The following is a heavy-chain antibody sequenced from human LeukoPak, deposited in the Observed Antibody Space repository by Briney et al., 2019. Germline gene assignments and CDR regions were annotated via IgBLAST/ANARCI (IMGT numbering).Heavy chain of an antibody. Sequence: GGSLRLSCAASGFTFDDYAMHWVRQAPGKGLEWVSGISWNSGSIGYADSVKGRFTISRDNAKNSLCLQMNSLRAEDTALYYCAKDIAAAGSNWFDPWGQGTLVTVSS. D-gene: IGHD6-13*01. J-gene: IGHJ5*02. CDR1: GFTFDDYA. CDR3: AKDIAAAGSNWFDP. V-gene: IGHV3-9*01. CDR2: ISWNSGSI.